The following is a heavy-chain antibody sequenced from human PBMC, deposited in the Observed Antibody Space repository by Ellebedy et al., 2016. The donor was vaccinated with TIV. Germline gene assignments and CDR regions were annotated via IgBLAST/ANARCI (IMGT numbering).Heavy chain of an antibody. D-gene: IGHD2-2*01. CDR3: ARHYCSSTSCYYVYYFDY. V-gene: IGHV4-59*13. CDR2: IYYSGST. CDR1: GGSISSYY. J-gene: IGHJ4*02. Sequence: SETLSLXXTVSGGSISSYYWSWIRQPPGKGLEWIGYIYYSGSTNYNPSLKSRVTISVDTSKNQFSLKLSSMTAADTAVYYCARHYCSSTSCYYVYYFDYWGQGTLVTVSS.